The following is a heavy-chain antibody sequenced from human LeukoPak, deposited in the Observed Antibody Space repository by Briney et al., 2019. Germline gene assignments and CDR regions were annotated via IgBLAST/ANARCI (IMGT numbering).Heavy chain of an antibody. J-gene: IGHJ4*02. D-gene: IGHD4-17*01. CDR3: ARDSAVTTSLDY. Sequence: GGSLRLSCAASGFAFDDYGMSWVRPAPWRGLEWVSGINWNGGSTGYADSVKGRFTISRDNAKNSLYLQMNSLRAEDTALYYCARDSAVTTSLDYWGQGTLVTVSS. CDR2: INWNGGST. V-gene: IGHV3-20*04. CDR1: GFAFDDYG.